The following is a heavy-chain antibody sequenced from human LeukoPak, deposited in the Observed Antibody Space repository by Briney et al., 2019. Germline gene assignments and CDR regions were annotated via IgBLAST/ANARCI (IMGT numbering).Heavy chain of an antibody. V-gene: IGHV4-59*08. Sequence: SETLSLTCTVSGGSISSYYWSWIRQPPGKGLEWIGYIYYSGSTNYNPSLKSRVTISVDTSKNQFSLKLSSVTAADTAVYYCARTNLYCSSTSCRFDYWGQGTLVTVSS. D-gene: IGHD2-2*01. CDR1: GGSISSYY. J-gene: IGHJ4*02. CDR2: IYYSGST. CDR3: ARTNLYCSSTSCRFDY.